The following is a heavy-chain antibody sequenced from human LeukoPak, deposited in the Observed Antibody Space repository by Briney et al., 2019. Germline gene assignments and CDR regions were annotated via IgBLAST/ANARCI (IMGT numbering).Heavy chain of an antibody. CDR2: ISYDGSNK. Sequence: GGSLRLSCAASGFTFSSYGMHWVRKAPGKGLEWVAVISYDGSNKYYADSVKGRFTISRDNSKNTLYLQMNSLRAEDTAVYYCAKGLRGYTYGCPDYWGQGTLVTVSS. CDR1: GFTFSSYG. J-gene: IGHJ4*02. CDR3: AKGLRGYTYGCPDY. V-gene: IGHV3-30*18. D-gene: IGHD5-18*01.